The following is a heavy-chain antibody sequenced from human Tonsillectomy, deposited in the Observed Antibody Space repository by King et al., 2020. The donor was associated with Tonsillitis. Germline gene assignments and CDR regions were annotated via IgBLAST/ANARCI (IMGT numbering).Heavy chain of an antibody. Sequence: VQLVESGGGLVQPGGSLRLSCAASGFTFSSYGMNWVRQAPGKGLEWVSYISSSSSSTYYADSVKGRFTISRDNANNSLYLQMNSLRDEDTAVYYCARGVYYYDTGGYYSGYWGQGTLVTVSS. CDR2: ISSSSSST. CDR3: ARGVYYYDTGGYYSGY. J-gene: IGHJ4*02. CDR1: GFTFSSYG. V-gene: IGHV3-48*02. D-gene: IGHD3-22*01.